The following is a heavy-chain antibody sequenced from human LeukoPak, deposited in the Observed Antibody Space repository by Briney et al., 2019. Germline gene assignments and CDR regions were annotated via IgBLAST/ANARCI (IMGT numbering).Heavy chain of an antibody. Sequence: PSETLSLTCTVSGGSIISSSYYWGWIRQPPGKGLEWIGSIYYSGSTYYNPSLKSRVTISVDTSKNQFSLKLSSVTAADTAVYYCARVVVVVTTWVFPYFDYWGQGALVTVSS. CDR1: GGSIISSSYY. CDR3: ARVVVVVTTWVFPYFDY. V-gene: IGHV4-39*01. CDR2: IYYSGST. D-gene: IGHD1-26*01. J-gene: IGHJ4*02.